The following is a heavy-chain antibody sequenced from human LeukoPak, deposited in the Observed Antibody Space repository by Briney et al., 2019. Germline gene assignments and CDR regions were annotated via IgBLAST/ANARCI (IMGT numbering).Heavy chain of an antibody. CDR2: ISSSGYTM. D-gene: IGHD3-10*02. Sequence: GGSLRLSCAASGFTVSSNYMSWVRQAPGKGLEWISNISSSGYTMHYADSVKGRFTISRDNAKNSLFLQMNSLRAEDTAVYYCAELGITMIGGVWGKGTTVTISS. V-gene: IGHV3-11*04. CDR3: AELGITMIGGV. J-gene: IGHJ6*04. CDR1: GFTVSSNY.